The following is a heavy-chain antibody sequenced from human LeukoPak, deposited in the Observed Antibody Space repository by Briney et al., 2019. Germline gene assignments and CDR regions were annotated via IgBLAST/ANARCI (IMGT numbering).Heavy chain of an antibody. V-gene: IGHV1-69*05. CDR2: IIPIFGTA. J-gene: IGHJ5*02. CDR3: ARVLFRRGNWFDP. Sequence: VASVKVSCKASGGTFSSHAISWVRQAPGQGLEWMGGIIPIFGTANYAQKFQGRVTITTDESTSTAYMELSSLRSEDTAVYYCARVLFRRGNWFDPWGQGTLVTVSS. CDR1: GGTFSSHA. D-gene: IGHD2-21*01.